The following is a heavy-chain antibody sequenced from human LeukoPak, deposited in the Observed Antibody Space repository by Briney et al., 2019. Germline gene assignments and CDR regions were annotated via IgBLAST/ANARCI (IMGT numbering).Heavy chain of an antibody. CDR2: IYYSGST. D-gene: IGHD6-19*01. CDR1: GGSISSSSYY. CDR3: ARSSGWYEVYFDY. V-gene: IGHV4-39*01. Sequence: PSETLSLTCTVSGGSISSSSYYWGWIRQPPGKGLEWIGSIYYSGSTYYNPSLKSRVTISVDTSKNQFSLKLSSVTAADTAVYYCARSSGWYEVYFDYWGQGTLVTVSP. J-gene: IGHJ4*02.